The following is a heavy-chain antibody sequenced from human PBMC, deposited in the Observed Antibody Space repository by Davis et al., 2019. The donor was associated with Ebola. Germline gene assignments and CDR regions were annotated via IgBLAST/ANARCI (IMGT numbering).Heavy chain of an antibody. CDR2: ISGGGGST. Sequence: GESLKISCAASGFTFDDYAMSWVRQAPGKGLEWVSAISGGGGSTYYADSVKGRFTIPTDKSKNTLSLQMNSLKTEDTAVYYCTRQPSKYYYYGMDVWGQGTTVTVSS. CDR1: GFTFDDYA. V-gene: IGHV3-23*01. CDR3: TRQPSKYYYYGMDV. D-gene: IGHD1-1*01. J-gene: IGHJ6*02.